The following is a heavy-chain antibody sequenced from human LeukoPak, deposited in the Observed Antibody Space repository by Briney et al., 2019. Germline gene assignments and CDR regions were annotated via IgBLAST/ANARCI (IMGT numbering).Heavy chain of an antibody. J-gene: IGHJ4*02. CDR2: ISGSGGTT. D-gene: IGHD6-19*01. CDR1: GFTFSSYA. CDR3: AKPAVSGWYGFDY. V-gene: IGHV3-23*01. Sequence: GGSLRLSCAASGFTFSSYAMSWVRQAPGKGLEWVSTISGSGGTTYYAEFVKGRFTISRDNSKNTLYLQMNSLRAEDTAVYYCAKPAVSGWYGFDYWGQGTLVTVSS.